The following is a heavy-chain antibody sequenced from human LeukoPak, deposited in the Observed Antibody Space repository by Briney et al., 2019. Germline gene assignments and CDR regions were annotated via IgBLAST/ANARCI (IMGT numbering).Heavy chain of an antibody. J-gene: IGHJ4*02. CDR2: IRSSSTI. D-gene: IGHD1-1*01. V-gene: IGHV3-48*02. CDR3: ARATTVFDY. Sequence: GGSLRLSCAASGFTFSTYTMNWVRQAPGKGLEWVSYIRSSSTIYYADSVKGRFTISRDNPKNSLYLQMNSLRDEDTAVYYCARATTVFDYWGQGTLVTVSS. CDR1: GFTFSTYT.